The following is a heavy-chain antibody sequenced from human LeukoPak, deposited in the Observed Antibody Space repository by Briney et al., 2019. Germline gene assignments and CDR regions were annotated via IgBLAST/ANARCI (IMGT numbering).Heavy chain of an antibody. Sequence: ASVKVSCKASGYTFTSDGISWVRQAPGHGREWMGWISAYNGNTNYAQKLQGRVTMTTDTSTSTAYMELRSLRSDDTAVYYCARDSVVRSSPVFDYWGQGTLVTVSS. CDR2: ISAYNGNT. CDR3: ARDSVVRSSPVFDY. J-gene: IGHJ4*02. CDR1: GYTFTSDG. D-gene: IGHD4-23*01. V-gene: IGHV1-18*01.